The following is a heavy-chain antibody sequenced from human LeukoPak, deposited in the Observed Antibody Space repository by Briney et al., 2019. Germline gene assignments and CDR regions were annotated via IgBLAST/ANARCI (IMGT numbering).Heavy chain of an antibody. CDR3: ARGEWRPYGSGSYRY. J-gene: IGHJ4*02. Sequence: SETLSLTCAVYGGSFSGYYWSWIRQPPGKGLEWIGEINHSGSTNYNPSLESRVTISVDTSKNQFSLKLSSVTAADTAVYYCARGEWRPYGSGSYRYWGQGTLVTVSS. CDR1: GGSFSGYY. D-gene: IGHD3-10*01. CDR2: INHSGST. V-gene: IGHV4-34*01.